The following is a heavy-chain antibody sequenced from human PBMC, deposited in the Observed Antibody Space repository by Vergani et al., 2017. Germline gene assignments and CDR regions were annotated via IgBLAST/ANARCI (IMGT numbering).Heavy chain of an antibody. CDR1: GGTFSSYA. CDR2: IIPIFGTA. D-gene: IGHD3-3*01. J-gene: IGHJ6*03. CDR3: ARSRTEKYYDFWSGYDYYYYMDV. V-gene: IGHV1-69*01. Sequence: QVQLVQSGAEVKKPGSSVKVSCKASGGTFSSYAISWVRQAPGQGLEWMGGIIPIFGTANYAQKLQGRVTIIADESTSTDYMELSSLRSEDTAVYYCARSRTEKYYDFWSGYDYYYYMDVWGKGTTVTVSS.